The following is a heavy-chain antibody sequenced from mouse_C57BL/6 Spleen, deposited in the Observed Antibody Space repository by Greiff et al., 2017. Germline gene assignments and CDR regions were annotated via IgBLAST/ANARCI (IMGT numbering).Heavy chain of an antibody. V-gene: IGHV1-69*01. J-gene: IGHJ2*01. CDR3: ARWYYGSSYGDY. CDR1: GYTFTSYW. Sequence: VQLQQPGAELVMPGASVKLSCKASGYTFTSYWMHWVKQRPGQGLEWIGEIDPSDSYTNYNQKFKGKSTLTVDKSSSTAYMQLSSLTSEDSAVYYCARWYYGSSYGDYWGQGTTLTVSS. D-gene: IGHD1-1*01. CDR2: IDPSDSYT.